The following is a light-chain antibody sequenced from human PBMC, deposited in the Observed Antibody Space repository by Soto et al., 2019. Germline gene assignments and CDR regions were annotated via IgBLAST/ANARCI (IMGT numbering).Light chain of an antibody. CDR3: QQHNNWPPWT. V-gene: IGKV3-15*01. J-gene: IGKJ1*01. CDR2: GAS. Sequence: IVMTQSPATLSVSPGGRATLSCRASQSVGSNVAWYQQKPGQPPRLLIYGASTRAAGVPARFSGSGYGRQFSLTISSLQSEDFAIYHCQQHNNWPPWTFGQGTKVDIK. CDR1: QSVGSN.